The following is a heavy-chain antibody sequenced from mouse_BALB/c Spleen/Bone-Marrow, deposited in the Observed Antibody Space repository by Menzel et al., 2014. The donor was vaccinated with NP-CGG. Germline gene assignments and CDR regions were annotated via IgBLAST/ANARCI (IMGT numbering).Heavy chain of an antibody. CDR3: AGKYGDY. J-gene: IGHJ2*01. D-gene: IGHD2-10*02. CDR2: IYPGDGET. CDR1: GYPFSSYW. Sequence: QVQLQQSGAELVRPGSPVKISCKASGYPFSSYWMSWVKQRPGQGLEWIGQIYPGDGETNYNGKFKGNATLTADKSSSTAYMQLISLTSEDSAVYFCAGKYGDYWGQGTTLTVSS. V-gene: IGHV1-80*01.